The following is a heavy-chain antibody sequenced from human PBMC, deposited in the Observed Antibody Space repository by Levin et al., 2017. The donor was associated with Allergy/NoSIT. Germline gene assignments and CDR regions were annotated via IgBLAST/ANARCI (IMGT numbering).Heavy chain of an antibody. V-gene: IGHV4-34*01. D-gene: IGHD6-13*01. J-gene: IGHJ4*02. CDR1: GGSFSGYY. CDR2: INHSGST. CDR3: ARAHSWSIAAAY. Sequence: SQTLSLTCAVYGGSFSGYYWSWIRQPPGKGLEWIGEINHSGSTNYNPSLKSRVTISVDTSKNQFSLKLSSVTAADTAVYYCARAHSWSIAAAYWGQGTLVTVSS.